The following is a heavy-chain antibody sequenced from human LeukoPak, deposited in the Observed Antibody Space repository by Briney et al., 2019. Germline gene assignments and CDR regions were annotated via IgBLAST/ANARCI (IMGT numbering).Heavy chain of an antibody. CDR2: IYYSGST. D-gene: IGHD3-10*01. Sequence: SGTLSLTCTVSGGSISSSSYYWGWIRQPPGKGLEWIGIIYYSGSTYYNPSLKSRVTISVDTSKNQFSLKLSSVTAADTAVYYCARDLSYYGSGSSFDYWGQGTLVTVSS. J-gene: IGHJ4*02. CDR1: GGSISSSSYY. CDR3: ARDLSYYGSGSSFDY. V-gene: IGHV4-39*07.